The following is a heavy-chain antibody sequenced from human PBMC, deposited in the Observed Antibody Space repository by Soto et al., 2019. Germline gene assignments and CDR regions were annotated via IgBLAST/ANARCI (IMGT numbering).Heavy chain of an antibody. J-gene: IGHJ6*02. D-gene: IGHD6-13*01. CDR2: IDPSGSYT. V-gene: IGHV5-10-1*01. CDR3: ARLRKRIAAAGTAGMDV. Sequence: PGESLKISCKGSGYSFTSYWISWVRQMPGKGLEWVGRIDPSGSYTNYSPSFQGHVTISADKSISTAYLQWSSLKASDTAMYYCARLRKRIAAAGTAGMDVWGQGTTVTVSS. CDR1: GYSFTSYW.